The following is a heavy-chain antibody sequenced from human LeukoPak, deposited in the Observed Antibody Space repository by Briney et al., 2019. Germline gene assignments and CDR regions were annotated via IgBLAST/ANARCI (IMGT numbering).Heavy chain of an antibody. Sequence: ASVKVSCKASGYTFTSYYMHWVRQATGQRLEWMGIINPSGGSTSYAQKFQGRVTMTRDMSTSTVYMELSSLRSEDTAVYYCARGNPLDAFDIWGQGTMVTVSS. V-gene: IGHV1-46*01. CDR1: GYTFTSYY. J-gene: IGHJ3*02. CDR3: ARGNPLDAFDI. CDR2: INPSGGST.